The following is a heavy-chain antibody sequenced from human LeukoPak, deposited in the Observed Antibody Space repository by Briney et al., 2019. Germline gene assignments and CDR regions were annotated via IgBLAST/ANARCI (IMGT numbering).Heavy chain of an antibody. V-gene: IGHV1-18*03. Sequence: ASVTVSCKPSGYSFTTYGISWVRQAPGQGLEWMGWITGYNGKTKYAQKFQGRVTMTTDTSTSTVYMELRSLTSDDMAVYYCARDSAVADPLYYYYGMDVWGQGTTVTVSS. D-gene: IGHD6-19*01. CDR1: GYSFTTYG. J-gene: IGHJ6*02. CDR2: ITGYNGKT. CDR3: ARDSAVADPLYYYYGMDV.